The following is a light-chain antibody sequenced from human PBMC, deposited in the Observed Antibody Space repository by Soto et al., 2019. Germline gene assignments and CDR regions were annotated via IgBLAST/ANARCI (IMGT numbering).Light chain of an antibody. CDR3: SSYAGSNKV. J-gene: IGLJ2*01. CDR1: SSDVGGYNY. CDR2: EVS. V-gene: IGLV2-8*01. Sequence: QSVLTQPPSASGSPGQSVTISCTGTSSDVGGYNYVSWYQQHPGKTPKLMIYEVSKRPSGVPDRFSGSKSGNTGSLTVSGLQAEDEADYYCSSYAGSNKVFGGGTKVTVL.